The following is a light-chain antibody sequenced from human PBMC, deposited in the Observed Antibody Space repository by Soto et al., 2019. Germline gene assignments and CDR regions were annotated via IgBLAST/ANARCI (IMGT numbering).Light chain of an antibody. Sequence: QSALTQPASVSGSPGQSITICCTGTSSDVGGYNYVSWYQQHPGKAPKLMIYEVSNRPSGVSNRFSGSKSGNTASLTISGLQAEDEADYYCSSYTSSSLLVFGAGTKLTVL. CDR3: SSYTSSSLLV. CDR1: SSDVGGYNY. V-gene: IGLV2-14*01. CDR2: EVS. J-gene: IGLJ2*01.